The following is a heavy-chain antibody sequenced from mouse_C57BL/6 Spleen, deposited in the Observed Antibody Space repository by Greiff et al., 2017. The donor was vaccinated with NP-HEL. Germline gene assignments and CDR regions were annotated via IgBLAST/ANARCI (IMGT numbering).Heavy chain of an antibody. V-gene: IGHV1-82*01. CDR2: IYPGDGDT. CDR3: AREGLGRGYFDV. D-gene: IGHD4-1*01. CDR1: GYAFSSSW. J-gene: IGHJ1*03. Sequence: VKLMESGPELVKPGASVKISCKASGYAFSSSWMNWVKQRPGKGLEWIGRIYPGDGDTNYNGKFKGKATLTADKSSSTAYMQLSSLTSEDSAVYFCAREGLGRGYFDVWGTGTTVTVSS.